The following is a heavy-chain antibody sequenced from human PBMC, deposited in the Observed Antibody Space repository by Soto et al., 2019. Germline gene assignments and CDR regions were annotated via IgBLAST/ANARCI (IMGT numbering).Heavy chain of an antibody. CDR1: GFTFSSYG. V-gene: IGHV3-30*18. Sequence: GGSLRLSCAGSGFTFSSYGMHWVRQAPGKGLEGVAVISYDGSNKYYADSVKGRFTISRDNSKNTLYLQMNSLRAEDTAVYYCAKDNSLWFGELFSMDVWGQGTTVTVSS. CDR2: ISYDGSNK. D-gene: IGHD3-10*01. CDR3: AKDNSLWFGELFSMDV. J-gene: IGHJ6*02.